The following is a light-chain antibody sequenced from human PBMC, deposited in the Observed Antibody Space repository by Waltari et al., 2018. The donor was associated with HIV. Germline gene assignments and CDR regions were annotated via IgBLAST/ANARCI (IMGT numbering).Light chain of an antibody. CDR2: AAS. Sequence: DIQMTQSPSSLSASVGDRVTITCRASQSISSYLNWSQQKPGKAPKLLIYAASSLQSGVPSRFSGSGSGTDFTLTISSLRPEEFANYYCQQSYSTPQTFGQGTKLEIK. V-gene: IGKV1-39*01. CDR1: QSISSY. J-gene: IGKJ2*01. CDR3: QQSYSTPQT.